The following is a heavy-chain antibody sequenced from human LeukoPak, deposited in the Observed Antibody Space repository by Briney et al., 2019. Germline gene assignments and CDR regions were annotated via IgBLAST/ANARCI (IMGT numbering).Heavy chain of an antibody. D-gene: IGHD3-22*01. J-gene: IGHJ4*02. CDR1: GYTFTSYA. Sequence: SVKVSCKASGYTFTSYAISWVRQAPGQGLEWMGRIIPILGIANYAQKFQGRVTITADKSTSTAYMELSSLRSEDTAVYYCARDDDSSGYPYWGQGTLVTVSS. V-gene: IGHV1-69*04. CDR2: IIPILGIA. CDR3: ARDDDSSGYPY.